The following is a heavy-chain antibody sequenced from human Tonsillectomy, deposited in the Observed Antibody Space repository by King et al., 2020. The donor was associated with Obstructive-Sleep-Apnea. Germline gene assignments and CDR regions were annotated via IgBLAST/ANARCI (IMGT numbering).Heavy chain of an antibody. Sequence: VQLVESGGGLAQPGGSQRLSCAASGFSFSSLGMSWLRQAPGKGLEWVSSIGLSDDENKYADSVKGLFTISRDNSKNSLHLHMNSLRVEDTAIYFCAKGARLALMDHWGQGTLVTVSS. J-gene: IGHJ4*02. V-gene: IGHV3-23*04. D-gene: IGHD3-9*01. CDR1: GFSFSSLG. CDR3: AKGARLALMDH. CDR2: IGLSDDEN.